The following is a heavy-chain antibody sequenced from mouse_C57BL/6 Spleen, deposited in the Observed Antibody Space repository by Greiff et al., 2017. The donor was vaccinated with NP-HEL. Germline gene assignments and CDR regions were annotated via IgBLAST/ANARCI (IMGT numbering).Heavy chain of an antibody. CDR3: ARGYDYDEGLAY. D-gene: IGHD2-4*01. J-gene: IGHJ3*01. CDR1: GFSLTSYG. Sequence: VMLVESGPGLVAPSQRLSITCTVSGFSLTSYGVDWVRQSPGKGLEWLGVIWGVGSTNYNSALKSRLSISKDNSKSQVFLKMNSLQTDDTAMYYCARGYDYDEGLAYWGQGTLVTVSA. V-gene: IGHV2-6*01. CDR2: IWGVGST.